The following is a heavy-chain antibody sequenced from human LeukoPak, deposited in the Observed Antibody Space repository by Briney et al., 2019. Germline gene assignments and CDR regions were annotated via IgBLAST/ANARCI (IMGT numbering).Heavy chain of an antibody. CDR1: GGSFSSYY. D-gene: IGHD5-18*01. J-gene: IGHJ3*02. V-gene: IGHV4-59*08. CDR2: IFYSGST. Sequence: PSETLSLTCTVSGGSFSSYYWSWIRQPPGKGLEWIGYIFYSGSTNYNPSLESRVTMSVDTSKNQFSLKLRSVTAADTAVYYCARPGVGSGRYGAFDIWGQGTLVIVSS. CDR3: ARPGVGSGRYGAFDI.